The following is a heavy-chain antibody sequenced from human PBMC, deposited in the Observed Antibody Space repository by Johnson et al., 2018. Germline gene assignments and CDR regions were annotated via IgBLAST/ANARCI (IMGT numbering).Heavy chain of an antibody. CDR2: IIPVFNTT. Sequence: QVQLVQSGAEVKKPGSSVKLSCKVSGGTFNIFGISWVRQAPGQGLEWMGHIIPVFNTTNYARQFQDRVTFTADESTTTVYMELRSLKSANTAIYYCPGDHDRTYTTLHYYYGLDVWGQGTPVTISS. J-gene: IGHJ6*02. V-gene: IGHV1-69*01. D-gene: IGHD1-1*01. CDR1: GGTFNIFG. CDR3: PGDHDRTYTTLHYYYGLDV.